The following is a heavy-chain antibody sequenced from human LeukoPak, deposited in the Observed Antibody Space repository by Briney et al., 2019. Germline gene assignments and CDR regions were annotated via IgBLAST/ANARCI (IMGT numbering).Heavy chain of an antibody. V-gene: IGHV1-69*05. CDR1: GGTFSSYA. D-gene: IGHD3-3*01. CDR2: IIPIFGTA. Sequence: ASVKVSCKASGGTFSSYAISWVRQAPRLGLEWMGGIIPIFGTANYAQKFQGRVTITTDESTSTAYMELSSLRSEDTAVYYCAKERDSYYDFWSGYSANDYWGQGTLVTVSS. CDR3: AKERDSYYDFWSGYSANDY. J-gene: IGHJ4*02.